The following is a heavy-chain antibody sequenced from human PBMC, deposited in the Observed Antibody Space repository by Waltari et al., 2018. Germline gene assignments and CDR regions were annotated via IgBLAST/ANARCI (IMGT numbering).Heavy chain of an antibody. CDR2: IYTSGST. CDR1: GGSISSYY. J-gene: IGHJ4*02. CDR3: ARVGDYYDSSGYYPFDY. Sequence: QVQLQESGPGLVKPSETLSLTCTVSGGSISSYYWSWIRQPAGKGLEWIGRIYTSGSTNYNPSLKNRVTMSVDTSKNQFSLKLSSVTAADTAVYYCARVGDYYDSSGYYPFDYWGQGTLVTVSS. V-gene: IGHV4-4*07. D-gene: IGHD3-22*01.